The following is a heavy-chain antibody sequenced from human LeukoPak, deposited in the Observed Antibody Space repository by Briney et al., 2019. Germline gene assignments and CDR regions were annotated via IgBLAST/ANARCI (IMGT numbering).Heavy chain of an antibody. Sequence: APVKVSCKTSGGPFSSHAVNWVRQAPGQGLEWMGRIIPILGLRNYAQRFQGRVTITADKSTSTVYMDVTSLRSEDTAVYFCARGRGSRTGSNGDYLDYWGQGTLVTVSS. D-gene: IGHD1-1*01. J-gene: IGHJ4*02. V-gene: IGHV1-69*04. CDR1: GGPFSSHA. CDR2: IIPILGLR. CDR3: ARGRGSRTGSNGDYLDY.